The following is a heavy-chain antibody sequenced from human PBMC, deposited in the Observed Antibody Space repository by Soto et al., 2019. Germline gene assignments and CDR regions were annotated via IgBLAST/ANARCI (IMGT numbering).Heavy chain of an antibody. Sequence: PGGSLRLSCAASGFTVSSNYMSWVRQAPGKGLEWVSVIYSAGSTYYADSVEGRFTISRDNSKNTLYLQMNSLRAEDTAVYYCARGWCSGGSCYSFYYYYYMDVWGKGTTVTVSS. J-gene: IGHJ6*03. D-gene: IGHD2-15*01. CDR2: IYSAGST. CDR1: GFTVSSNY. V-gene: IGHV3-66*01. CDR3: ARGWCSGGSCYSFYYYYYMDV.